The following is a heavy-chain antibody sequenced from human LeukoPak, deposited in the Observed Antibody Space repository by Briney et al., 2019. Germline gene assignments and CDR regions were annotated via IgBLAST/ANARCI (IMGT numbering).Heavy chain of an antibody. D-gene: IGHD3-22*01. CDR1: GFTFSSYS. V-gene: IGHV3-48*01. J-gene: IGHJ4*02. CDR3: ARERPDNYYDSSGLDY. Sequence: GGSLRLSCAASGFTFSSYSMNWVRQAPGKGREGVSYISSSSSTIYYADSVKGRFTISRHNAKNSLYVQMDSLRAEDTALYYCARERPDNYYDSSGLDYWGQGTLVTVSS. CDR2: ISSSSSTI.